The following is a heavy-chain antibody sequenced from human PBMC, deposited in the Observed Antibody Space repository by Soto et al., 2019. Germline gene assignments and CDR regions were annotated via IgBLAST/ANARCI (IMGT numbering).Heavy chain of an antibody. Sequence: QLQLQESGPGLVKPSETLSLTCTVSGGSISSSSYYWGWIRQPPGKGLEWIGSIYYSGSTYYNPSLKSRVTTSVDTSKNQFSLKLSSVTAADTAVYYCARLTSRDGYSSAFDIWGQGTMVTVSS. CDR2: IYYSGST. CDR1: GGSISSSSYY. V-gene: IGHV4-39*01. CDR3: ARLTSRDGYSSAFDI. J-gene: IGHJ3*02. D-gene: IGHD5-18*01.